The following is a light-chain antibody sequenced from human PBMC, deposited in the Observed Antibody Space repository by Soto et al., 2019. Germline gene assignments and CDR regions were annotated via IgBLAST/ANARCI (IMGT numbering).Light chain of an antibody. J-gene: IGKJ5*01. CDR1: QSVSSSY. CDR3: QQYGSSIT. V-gene: IGKV3-20*01. CDR2: GAS. Sequence: EIVLTQSPGTLSLSPGERATLSCRASQSVSSSYLAWYQQKPGQAPRLLIYGASSRATGIPDRFSGSGSGTDFTLTISRLEPEAFAVYYCQQYGSSITFSQGTRLEIK.